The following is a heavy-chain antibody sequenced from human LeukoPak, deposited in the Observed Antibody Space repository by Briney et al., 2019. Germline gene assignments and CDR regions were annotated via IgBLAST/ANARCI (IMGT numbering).Heavy chain of an antibody. CDR3: ARRMGATPVGNAFDI. J-gene: IGHJ3*02. D-gene: IGHD1-26*01. CDR1: TFTLSTYG. CDR2: ISYDGSNK. V-gene: IGHV3-30*03. Sequence: PGGSLRLSCAASTFTLSTYGMSWVRQAPGKGLEWMAIISYDGSNKDCADSVKGRFTISRDNSKNTLYLQVNGLRTEDTAVYYCARRMGATPVGNAFDIWGQGTMVTVSS.